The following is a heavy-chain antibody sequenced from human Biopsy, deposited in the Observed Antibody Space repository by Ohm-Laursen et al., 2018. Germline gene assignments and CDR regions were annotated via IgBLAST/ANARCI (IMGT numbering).Heavy chain of an antibody. J-gene: IGHJ2*01. D-gene: IGHD6-19*01. CDR1: GFTFGHYA. V-gene: IGHV3-33*04. Sequence: SLRLSCAASGFTFGHYAMHWVRQAPGKGLEWISLICYDGTNEDYADSVKGRFTISRGNSKNTLYLQINTLTLEDTAFYYCARGLSSGWYGYFDVWGRGALVTVSS. CDR2: ICYDGTNE. CDR3: ARGLSSGWYGYFDV.